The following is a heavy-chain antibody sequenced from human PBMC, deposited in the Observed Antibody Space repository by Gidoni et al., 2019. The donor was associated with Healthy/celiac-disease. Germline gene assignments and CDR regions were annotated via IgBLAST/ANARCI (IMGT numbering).Heavy chain of an antibody. J-gene: IGHJ4*02. V-gene: IGHV3-7*04. D-gene: IGHD3-16*01. CDR1: GFTFSSYW. CDR3: ARALAGAWGDY. Sequence: EVQLVEAGGGLVQPGGALTLPGAGSGFTFSSYWMSWVRQAPGKGLEWVANIKQDGSEKYYVDSVKGRFTISRDNAKNSLYLQMNSLRAEDTAVYYCARALAGAWGDYWGQGTLVTVSS. CDR2: IKQDGSEK.